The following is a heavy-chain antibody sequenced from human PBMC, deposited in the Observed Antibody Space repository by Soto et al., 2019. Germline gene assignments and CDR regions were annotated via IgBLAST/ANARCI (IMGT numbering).Heavy chain of an antibody. Sequence: PSETLSLPCAVYGGSFSGYYWSWIRQPPGKGLEWIGEINHSGSTNYNPSLKSRVTISVDTSKNQFSLKLSSVTAADTAVYYCARGLPYDYVWGSYRSYGMDVWGRGTTVTVSS. CDR2: INHSGST. V-gene: IGHV4-34*01. D-gene: IGHD3-16*02. CDR1: GGSFSGYY. J-gene: IGHJ6*02. CDR3: ARGLPYDYVWGSYRSYGMDV.